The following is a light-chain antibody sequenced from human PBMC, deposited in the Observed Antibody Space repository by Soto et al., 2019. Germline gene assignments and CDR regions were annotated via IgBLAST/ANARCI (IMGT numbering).Light chain of an antibody. CDR3: GSYTATSPLVV. CDR2: EVS. CDR1: NSDVRIYDY. V-gene: IGLV2-14*01. J-gene: IGLJ2*01. Sequence: QSALTQPAPVSGSPGQSITISCTGANSDVRIYDYASWYQQHPGKAPKLIIYEVSNRPSGVSNRFSGFKSGNTASLTISGLQPEDEADYYCGSYTATSPLVVFGGGTKLTVL.